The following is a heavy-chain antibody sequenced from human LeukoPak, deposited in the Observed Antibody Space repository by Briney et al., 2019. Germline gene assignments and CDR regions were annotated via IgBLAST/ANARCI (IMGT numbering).Heavy chain of an antibody. Sequence: GGSLRLSCAASGFTFSSYAMSWVRQAPGKGLEWVSAISGSGSSTYYADSVKGRFTISRDNSKNTLLLQMNSLRIEDTAEYYCARDAPSPGAAHSSSYYFDYWGQGTLVTVSS. CDR3: ARDAPSPGAAHSSSYYFDY. D-gene: IGHD6-13*01. J-gene: IGHJ4*02. CDR2: ISGSGSST. V-gene: IGHV3-23*01. CDR1: GFTFSSYA.